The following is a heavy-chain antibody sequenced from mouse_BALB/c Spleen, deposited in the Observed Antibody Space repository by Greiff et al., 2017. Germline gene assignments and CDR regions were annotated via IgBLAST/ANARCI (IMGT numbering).Heavy chain of an antibody. Sequence: EVQLKESGPGLVKPSQSLSLTCTVTGYSITSDYAWNWIRQFPGNKLEWMGYISYSGSTSYNPSLKSRISITRDTSKNQFFLQLNSVTTEDTATYYCARPGDDYDGFDYWGQGTTLTVSS. CDR1: GYSITSDYA. V-gene: IGHV3-2*02. CDR2: ISYSGST. D-gene: IGHD2-4*01. J-gene: IGHJ2*01. CDR3: ARPGDDYDGFDY.